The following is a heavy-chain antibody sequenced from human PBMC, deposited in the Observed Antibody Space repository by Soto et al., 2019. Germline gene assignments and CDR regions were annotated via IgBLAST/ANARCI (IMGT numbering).Heavy chain of an antibody. Sequence: PGGSLRLSCAASGLTFSDYYMSWIRQAPGEGLEWVSYISGSSTYADYADSVKGRFTISRDNARNSLYLQMNSLRAEDTAVYYCAREATGNGMDVWGQGTTVTVSS. CDR2: ISGSSTYA. CDR3: AREATGNGMDV. V-gene: IGHV3-11*06. J-gene: IGHJ6*02. CDR1: GLTFSDYY. D-gene: IGHD6-13*01.